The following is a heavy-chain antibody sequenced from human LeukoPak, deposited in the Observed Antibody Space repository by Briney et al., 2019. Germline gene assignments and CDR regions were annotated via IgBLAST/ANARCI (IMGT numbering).Heavy chain of an antibody. CDR1: RFTFSSYG. V-gene: IGHV3-30*18. D-gene: IGHD6-19*01. CDR3: AKETGSSGWFDY. CDR2: ISYDGSNK. Sequence: GGSLRLSCAASRFTFSSYGMHWVRQAPGKGLEWVAVISYDGSNKYYADSVKGRFTISRDNSKNTLYLQMNSLRAEDTAVYYCAKETGSSGWFDYWGQGTLVTVSS. J-gene: IGHJ4*02.